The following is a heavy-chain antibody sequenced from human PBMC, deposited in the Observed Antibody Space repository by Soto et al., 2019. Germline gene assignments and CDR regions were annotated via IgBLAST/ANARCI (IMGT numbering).Heavy chain of an antibody. CDR2: IRSKADGGTT. J-gene: IGHJ4*02. Sequence: GGSLRLSCVASGFTFNNAWMNWVRQAPGKGLEWVGRIRSKADGGTTDYAAPVRGRFTISRDDSKNTLSLQMNSLKSEDTAVYYCTTDDFGVAIIRDYWGQGTLVTVSS. V-gene: IGHV3-15*07. CDR1: GFTFNNAW. D-gene: IGHD3-3*01. CDR3: TTDDFGVAIIRDY.